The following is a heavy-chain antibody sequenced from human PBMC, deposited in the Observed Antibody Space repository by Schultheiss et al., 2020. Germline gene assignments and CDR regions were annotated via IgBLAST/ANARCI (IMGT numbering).Heavy chain of an antibody. J-gene: IGHJ4*02. V-gene: IGHV1-8*01. CDR3: ARDGTGRCSGGSCYSAGYYFDY. Sequence: ASVKVSCKASGYTFTSYDINWVRQATGQGLEWMGWMNPNSGNTGYAQKFQGRVTMTRNTSISTAYMELSSLRSEDTAVYYCARDGTGRCSGGSCYSAGYYFDYWGKGTLVNVSS. D-gene: IGHD2-15*01. CDR2: MNPNSGNT. CDR1: GYTFTSYD.